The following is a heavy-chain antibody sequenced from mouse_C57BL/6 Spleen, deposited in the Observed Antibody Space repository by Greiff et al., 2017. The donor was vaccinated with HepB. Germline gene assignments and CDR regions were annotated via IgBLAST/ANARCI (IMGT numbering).Heavy chain of an antibody. J-gene: IGHJ1*03. CDR1: GYTFTSYW. CDR3: AGSYGSSPYWYFDD. CDR2: IDPSDSYT. Sequence: QVQLQQPGAELVKPGASVKLSCKASGYTFTSYWMQWVKQRPGQGLEWIGEIDPSDSYTNYNQKFKGKATLTVDTSSSTAYMQLSSLTSEDSAVYYCAGSYGSSPYWYFDDWGTGTTVTVSS. V-gene: IGHV1-50*01. D-gene: IGHD1-1*01.